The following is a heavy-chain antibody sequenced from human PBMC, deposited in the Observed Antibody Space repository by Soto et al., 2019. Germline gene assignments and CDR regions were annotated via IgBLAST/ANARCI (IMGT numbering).Heavy chain of an antibody. Sequence: ASETLSLTCTVSGGSVSSGSYYWSWIRQPPGKGLEWIGYIYYSGSTNYNPSLKSRVTISVDTSKNQFSLKLSSVTAADTAVYYCARDGHTAPGYWFDPWGQGTLVTVSS. CDR3: ARDGHTAPGYWFDP. CDR1: GGSVSSGSYY. D-gene: IGHD5-18*01. CDR2: IYYSGST. J-gene: IGHJ5*02. V-gene: IGHV4-61*01.